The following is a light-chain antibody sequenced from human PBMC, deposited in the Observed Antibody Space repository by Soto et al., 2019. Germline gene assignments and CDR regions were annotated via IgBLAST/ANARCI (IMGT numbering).Light chain of an antibody. CDR1: QSVLHNSNNKNY. CDR2: WAS. V-gene: IGKV4-1*01. Sequence: DIVMTQSPDSLAVSLGERATINCKSSQSVLHNSNNKNYLAWYKQKPGQPPKLLIYWASTRESGVPDRFSGSGSGTDFTLTISSLQAEDVAVYYCQQYYSTPFTFGPGTKVDIK. CDR3: QQYYSTPFT. J-gene: IGKJ3*01.